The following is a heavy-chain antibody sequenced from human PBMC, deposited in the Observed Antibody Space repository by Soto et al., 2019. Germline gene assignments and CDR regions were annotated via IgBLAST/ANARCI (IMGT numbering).Heavy chain of an antibody. J-gene: IGHJ4*02. V-gene: IGHV3-21*06. CDR2: ISRSNSYI. D-gene: IGHD6-19*01. Sequence: EVQLVESGGGLVKPGGSLRLSCAASGFTFSSYTMNWVRQAPGKGLEWVASISRSNSYIYYADSVKGRFTISRDNAKNSLYVQMNSLRAEDTAVYYCARDGGYSSGWYQFDYWGQGTLVTVSS. CDR1: GFTFSSYT. CDR3: ARDGGYSSGWYQFDY.